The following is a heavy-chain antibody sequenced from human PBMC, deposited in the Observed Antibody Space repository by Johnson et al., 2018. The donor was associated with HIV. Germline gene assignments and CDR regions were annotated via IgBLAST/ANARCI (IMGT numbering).Heavy chain of an antibody. D-gene: IGHD3-9*01. V-gene: IGHV3-30*18. CDR3: AKDPRYKYGVAFDI. Sequence: HVQLVESGGDMVQPGRSLRLSCAASGFTLTTYAMHWVRQAPGKGLEWVAVISSDGNNKYYADSVKGRFTISRDNSMNTLYLQMNSLTIDDTAVYYCAKDPRYKYGVAFDIWGQGTMVTVSS. CDR2: ISSDGNNK. CDR1: GFTLTTYA. J-gene: IGHJ3*02.